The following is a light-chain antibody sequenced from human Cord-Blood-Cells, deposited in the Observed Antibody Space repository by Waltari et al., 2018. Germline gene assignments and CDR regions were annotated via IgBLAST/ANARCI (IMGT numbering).Light chain of an antibody. J-gene: IGKJ4*01. CDR2: AAS. CDR1: QGISSY. V-gene: IGKV1-8*01. Sequence: AIQLTHSPSSFSASTGDRVPITCRSSQGISSYLAWYQQKPGKAPKLLIYAASTLQSGVPSRFSGSGSGTDFTLTISCLQSEDFATYYCQQYYSYPRTFGGGTKVEIK. CDR3: QQYYSYPRT.